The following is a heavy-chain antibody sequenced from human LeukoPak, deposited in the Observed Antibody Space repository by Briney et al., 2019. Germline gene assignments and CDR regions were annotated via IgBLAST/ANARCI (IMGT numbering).Heavy chain of an antibody. J-gene: IGHJ4*02. V-gene: IGHV3-11*01. Sequence: PGGSLRLSCAASGFTFSDYYMSWIRQAPGKGLEWLSYISGGGRTIYYADSVKGRFTMSRDNAKNSLYLEMNRLSAEDTAVYYCAKDLYTSRYACCFDYWGQGTLVTVSS. CDR2: ISGGGRTI. D-gene: IGHD6-13*01. CDR3: AKDLYTSRYACCFDY. CDR1: GFTFSDYY.